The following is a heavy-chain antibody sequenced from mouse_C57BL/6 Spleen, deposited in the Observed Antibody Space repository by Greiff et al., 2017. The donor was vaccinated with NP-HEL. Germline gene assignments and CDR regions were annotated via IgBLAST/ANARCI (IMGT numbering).Heavy chain of an antibody. V-gene: IGHV1-26*01. J-gene: IGHJ2*01. Sequence: EVQLQQSGPELVKPGALVKISCKASGYTFTDYYMNWVKQSHGKSLEWIGDINPNNGGTSYNQKFKGKATLTVDKSSSTAYMELRSLTSEDSAVYYCARFSTGYYFDYWGQGTTLTVSS. D-gene: IGHD4-1*02. CDR1: GYTFTDYY. CDR2: INPNNGGT. CDR3: ARFSTGYYFDY.